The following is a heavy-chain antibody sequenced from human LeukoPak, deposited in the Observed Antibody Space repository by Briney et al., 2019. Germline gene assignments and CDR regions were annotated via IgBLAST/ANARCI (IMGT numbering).Heavy chain of an antibody. J-gene: IGHJ3*02. D-gene: IGHD3-3*01. CDR2: TDGTGDDS. V-gene: IGHV3-23*01. CDR3: AKDAFSYNGVFDPSDI. CDR1: GFTFSDFA. Sequence: GRSLRLSCVASGFTFSDFAMSWVRQTPGKRLEWVASTDGTGDDSYYADAVKGRFTISRDDSRDTLYLQMNSLKAEDTAVYYCAKDAFSYNGVFDPSDIWGQGTMVTVSS.